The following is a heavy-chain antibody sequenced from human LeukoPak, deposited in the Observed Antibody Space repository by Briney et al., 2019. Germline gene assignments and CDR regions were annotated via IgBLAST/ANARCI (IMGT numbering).Heavy chain of an antibody. CDR2: INHSGST. J-gene: IGHJ4*02. CDR1: GGSFSGYY. Sequence: PSETLSLTCAVYGGSFSGYYWSWICQPPGKGLEWIGEINHSGSTNYNPSLKSRVTISVDTSKNQFSLKLSSVTAADTAVYYCARGRAPIFGVVNNFDYWGQGTLVTVSS. CDR3: ARGRAPIFGVVNNFDY. D-gene: IGHD3-3*01. V-gene: IGHV4-34*01.